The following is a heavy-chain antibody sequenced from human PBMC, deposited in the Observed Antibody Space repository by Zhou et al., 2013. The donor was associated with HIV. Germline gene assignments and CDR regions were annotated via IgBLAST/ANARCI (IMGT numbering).Heavy chain of an antibody. CDR1: GGTFSSYA. CDR3: ARSHCSSTSCLATYYYYMDV. J-gene: IGHJ6*03. Sequence: QVQLVQSGAEVKKPGSSVKVSCKASGGTFSSYAISWVRQAPGQGLEWMGRIIPILGIANYAQKFQGRVTITADKSTGTAYMELSSLRSEDTAVYYCARSHCSSTSCLATYYYYMDVWGKGTTVTVSS. D-gene: IGHD2-2*01. CDR2: IIPILGIA. V-gene: IGHV1-69*04.